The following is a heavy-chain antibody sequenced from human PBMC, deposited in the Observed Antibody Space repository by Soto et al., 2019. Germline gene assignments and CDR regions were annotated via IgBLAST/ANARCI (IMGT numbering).Heavy chain of an antibody. J-gene: IGHJ6*02. CDR2: IIPIFGTA. CDR3: ARHPGRPYYYYGMDV. Sequence: QVQLVQSGAEVKKPGSSVKVSCKASGGTFSTYAISWVRQAPGQGLEWMGGIIPIFGTADYAQKFQGRVTITGDESTSTAYMELSSLRSQDTAVYYCARHPGRPYYYYGMDVWGQGTTVTLSS. CDR1: GGTFSTYA. V-gene: IGHV1-69*12. D-gene: IGHD2-15*01.